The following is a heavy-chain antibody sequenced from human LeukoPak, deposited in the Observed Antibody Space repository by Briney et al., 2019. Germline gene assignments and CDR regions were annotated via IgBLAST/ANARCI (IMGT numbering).Heavy chain of an antibody. Sequence: GGSLRLSCAASGFTFSSYAMSWVRQAPGKGLEWVSAISGSGGSTYYADSVKGRFTISRDNSKNTLYLQMNSLRAEDTAVYYCAKDWPLYGDPNPDAFDIWGQGTMVTVSS. CDR3: AKDWPLYGDPNPDAFDI. CDR1: GFTFSSYA. D-gene: IGHD4-17*01. V-gene: IGHV3-23*01. J-gene: IGHJ3*02. CDR2: ISGSGGST.